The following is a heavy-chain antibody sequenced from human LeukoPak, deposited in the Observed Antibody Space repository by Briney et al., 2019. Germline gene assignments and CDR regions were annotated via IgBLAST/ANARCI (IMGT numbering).Heavy chain of an antibody. Sequence: PGGSLRLSCAASGFTFNSYSMNWVRQAPGKGLEWVSSISSSSLSYIYYADSVKGRFTISRDNSKNTLYLQMHSLRAEDTAIYYCAKERQGGNSYGDEAFHFDYWGQGTLVTVSS. CDR2: ISSSSLSYI. CDR3: AKERQGGNSYGDEAFHFDY. D-gene: IGHD4-23*01. J-gene: IGHJ4*02. CDR1: GFTFNSYS. V-gene: IGHV3-21*04.